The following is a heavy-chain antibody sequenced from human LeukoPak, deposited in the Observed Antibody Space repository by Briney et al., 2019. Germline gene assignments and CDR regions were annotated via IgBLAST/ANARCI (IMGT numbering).Heavy chain of an antibody. V-gene: IGHV3-21*01. D-gene: IGHD5-12*01. CDR1: GFTFSTYT. J-gene: IGHJ2*01. CDR2: IDYSSSSI. CDR3: ARYSGSSGDFDL. Sequence: PGGSLRLSCAASGFTFSTYTMNWVRQAPGKGLEWVSSIDYSSSSIKSSDSVQGRFTISRDNAKSSLYLQMNSLRVEDTAIYYCARYSGSSGDFDLWGRGTLVTVSS.